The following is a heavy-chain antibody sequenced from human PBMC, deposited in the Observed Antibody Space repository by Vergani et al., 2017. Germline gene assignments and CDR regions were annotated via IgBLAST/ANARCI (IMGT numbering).Heavy chain of an antibody. J-gene: IGHJ4*02. CDR1: GYTFSNYY. Sequence: QVQVVQPGAEVKKSGASVKFSCKTSGYTFSNYYMHWVRQAPGQGLEWMGIINHSGGHTNYAQKFQGRVTMTRDTSTSTVYMELSSLRSEDTAIYYCAGGDYGILTGYRYWGQGTLVTVSA. D-gene: IGHD3-9*01. CDR3: AGGDYGILTGYRY. CDR2: INHSGGHT. V-gene: IGHV1-46*03.